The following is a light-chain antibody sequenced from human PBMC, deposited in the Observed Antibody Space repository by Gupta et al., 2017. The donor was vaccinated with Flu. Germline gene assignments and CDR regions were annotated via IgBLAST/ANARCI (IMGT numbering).Light chain of an antibody. J-gene: IGKJ3*01. Sequence: GDRVVITCRASQDISDYLNWYQHKPGKAPKLLIFDASHLETGVPSRISGSGSGTHFTLTISSLQPEDVATYYCQQYDAPPWTFGPGTKVDV. V-gene: IGKV1-33*01. CDR2: DAS. CDR1: QDISDY. CDR3: QQYDAPPWT.